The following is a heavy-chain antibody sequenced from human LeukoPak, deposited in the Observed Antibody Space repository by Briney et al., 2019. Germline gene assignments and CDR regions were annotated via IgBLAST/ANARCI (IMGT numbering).Heavy chain of an antibody. CDR1: GFTFSSYA. CDR2: ISYDGSNK. Sequence: PGGSLRLSCAASGFTFSSYAMHWVRQAPGKGLEWVASISYDGSNKYYADSLKGRFTISRDNSKKTLYLQMNSLRAEDSAVYYCARFVDQSTYYFDSWGQGTLVIVSS. CDR3: ARFVDQSTYYFDS. D-gene: IGHD3-10*01. J-gene: IGHJ4*02. V-gene: IGHV3-30-3*01.